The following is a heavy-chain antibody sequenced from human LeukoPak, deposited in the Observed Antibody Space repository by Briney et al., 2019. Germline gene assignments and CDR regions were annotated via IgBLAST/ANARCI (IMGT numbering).Heavy chain of an antibody. CDR1: GFTFSTYW. CDR2: MNQDGSAK. D-gene: IGHD4-17*01. V-gene: IGHV3-7*01. J-gene: IGHJ4*02. Sequence: GGSLRLSCGASGFTFSTYWMSWVRQAPGKGLEWVANMNQDGSAKYYVDSVKGRFTISRDNAKSSLYLQMNSLRAEDTAFYYCARSRGDYERGYFDYWGQGTLVTVSS. CDR3: ARSRGDYERGYFDY.